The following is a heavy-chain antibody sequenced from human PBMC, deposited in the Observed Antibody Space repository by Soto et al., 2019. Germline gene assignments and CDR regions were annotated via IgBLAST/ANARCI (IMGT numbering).Heavy chain of an antibody. J-gene: IGHJ4*02. V-gene: IGHV3-23*01. D-gene: IGHD3-10*01. CDR2: ISGSGGSK. CDR3: AKVRDADDVGAPIDY. CDR1: GFTFGSYA. Sequence: EVQLLESGGGLVQPGGSLRLSCAASGFTFGSYAMSWVRQAPGKGLEWVSDISGSGGSKYYADSVKGRFTISRDNSQNTLYLQMNSLRAEDTAVYYCAKVRDADDVGAPIDYWGQGTLVTVSS.